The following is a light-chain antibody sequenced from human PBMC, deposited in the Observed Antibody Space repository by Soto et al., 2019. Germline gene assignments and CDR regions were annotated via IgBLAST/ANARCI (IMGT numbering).Light chain of an antibody. Sequence: QTVVTQPPSVSGAPGQRVTISCTGSSSNIGAGYDVHWYQQLPGTVPKLLIYNNNNRPSGVPDRFSGSKSGTSASLAITGLQAEDEADYYCQSYDNSLSGSYVFGSGTKVTVL. V-gene: IGLV1-40*01. CDR3: QSYDNSLSGSYV. J-gene: IGLJ1*01. CDR1: SSNIGAGYD. CDR2: NNN.